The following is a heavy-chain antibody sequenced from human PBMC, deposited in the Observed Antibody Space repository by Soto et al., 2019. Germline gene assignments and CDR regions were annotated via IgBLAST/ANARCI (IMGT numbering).Heavy chain of an antibody. Sequence: QVQLVESGGGVVQPGRSLSLSCAASRFPFSTYGMHWVRQAPDKGLEWVAVISYDGSEKDYADSVKGRFTISRDNSKNTLYLPMDNLRTEDTAVYFCEKDWRYNYDTYAFDIWGQGTMVTVSS. CDR1: RFPFSTYG. D-gene: IGHD5-18*01. CDR3: EKDWRYNYDTYAFDI. J-gene: IGHJ3*02. V-gene: IGHV3-30*18. CDR2: ISYDGSEK.